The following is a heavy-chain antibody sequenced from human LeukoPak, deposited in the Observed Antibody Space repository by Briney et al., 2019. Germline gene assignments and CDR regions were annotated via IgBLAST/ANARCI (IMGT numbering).Heavy chain of an antibody. CDR1: GVSISSATHY. Sequence: SETLSLTCPVSGVSISSATHYWGWIRQPPGKGLEWIGNIYYTGTPFYNPSLKSRVTISVDTSKNQFSLTLSSVTAADTAVYYCARLGGTYLSYWFFDLWGRGTLVTVPS. D-gene: IGHD1-26*01. CDR2: IYYTGTP. CDR3: ARLGGTYLSYWFFDL. J-gene: IGHJ2*01. V-gene: IGHV4-39*01.